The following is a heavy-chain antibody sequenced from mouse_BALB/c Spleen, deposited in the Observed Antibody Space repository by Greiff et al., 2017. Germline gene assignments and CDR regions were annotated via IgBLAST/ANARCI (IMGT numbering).Heavy chain of an antibody. CDR2: ISSGGGNT. D-gene: IGHD1-1*01. J-gene: IGHJ3*01. CDR3: ARSGYYGSSPFAY. Sequence: EVQLVESGGGLVKPGGSLKLSCAASGFTFSSYTMSWVRQTPEKRLEWVANISSGGGNTYYPDSVKGRFTISRDNAKNNLYLQMSSLRSEDTALYYCARSGYYGSSPFAYWGQGTLVTVSA. V-gene: IGHV5-9*03. CDR1: GFTFSSYT.